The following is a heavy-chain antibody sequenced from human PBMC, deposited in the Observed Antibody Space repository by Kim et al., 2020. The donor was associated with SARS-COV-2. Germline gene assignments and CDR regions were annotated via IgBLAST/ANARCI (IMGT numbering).Heavy chain of an antibody. V-gene: IGHV1-2*02. J-gene: IGHJ4*02. CDR3: ATPRSYYYDSSGQFDY. CDR1: GYTFTGYY. CDR2: INPNSGGT. D-gene: IGHD3-22*01. Sequence: ASVKVSCKASGYTFTGYYMHWVRQAPGQGLEWMGWINPNSGGTNYAQKFQGRVTMTRDTSISTAYMELSRLRSDDTAVYYCATPRSYYYDSSGQFDYWGQGTLVTVSS.